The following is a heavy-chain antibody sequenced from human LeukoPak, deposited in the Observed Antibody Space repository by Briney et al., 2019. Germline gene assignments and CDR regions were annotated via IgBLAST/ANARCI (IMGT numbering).Heavy chain of an antibody. J-gene: IGHJ4*02. CDR3: ARGLAAAGIAVIDY. CDR2: MNPNSGNT. V-gene: IGHV1-8*02. CDR1: GGTFSSYA. D-gene: IGHD6-13*01. Sequence: ASVKVSCKASGGTFSSYAISWVRQAPGQGLEWMGWMNPNSGNTGYAQKFQGRVTMTRNTSISTAYMELSSLRSEDTAVYYCARGLAAAGIAVIDYWGQGTLVTVSS.